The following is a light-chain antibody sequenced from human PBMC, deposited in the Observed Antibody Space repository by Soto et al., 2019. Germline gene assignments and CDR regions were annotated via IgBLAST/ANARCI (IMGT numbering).Light chain of an antibody. V-gene: IGKV3-15*01. CDR3: QQYNNWPLIT. J-gene: IGKJ5*01. CDR1: ERVSTN. CDR2: SAS. Sequence: PGESATLSCRASERVSTNLAWYQQTPGQAPRLLIYSASRRPTDIPVRFSGSGSGAEFTLTISSLQSEDFAVYYCQQYNNWPLITFGQGTRLEIK.